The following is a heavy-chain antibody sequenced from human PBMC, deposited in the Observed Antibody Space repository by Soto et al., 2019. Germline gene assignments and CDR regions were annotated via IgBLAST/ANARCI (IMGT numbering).Heavy chain of an antibody. CDR2: ISGSSGST. J-gene: IGHJ6*02. Sequence: EVQLLESGGGLVQPGGSLRLSCAASGFTFSSYAMTWVRQAPGKGLEWVSGISGSSGSTNYGDSVKGRFTISRDNSKNTLYLQMNSLRADDTAVYYCAKGKLFVGAIIFGMDVWGQGTTVTVS. CDR1: GFTFSSYA. D-gene: IGHD1-26*01. V-gene: IGHV3-23*01. CDR3: AKGKLFVGAIIFGMDV.